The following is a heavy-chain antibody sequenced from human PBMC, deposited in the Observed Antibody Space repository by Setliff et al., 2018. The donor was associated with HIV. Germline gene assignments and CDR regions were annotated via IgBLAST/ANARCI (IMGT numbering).Heavy chain of an antibody. V-gene: IGHV4-59*11. CDR1: NGSISSHY. D-gene: IGHD3-10*01. J-gene: IGHJ6*03. CDR2: IYYSGST. CDR3: ARSRGLLWFGDYYYYMDV. Sequence: SETLSLTCNVSNGSISSHYWSWIRQPPGKGLEWIGYIYYSGSTNYNPSLKSRVTISVDTSKNQFSLKLTSVTAADTAVYYCARSRGLLWFGDYYYYMDVWGKGTTVTVSS.